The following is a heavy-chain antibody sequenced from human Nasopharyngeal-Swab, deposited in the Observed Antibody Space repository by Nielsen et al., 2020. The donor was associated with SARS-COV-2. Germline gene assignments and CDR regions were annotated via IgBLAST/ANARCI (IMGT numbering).Heavy chain of an antibody. D-gene: IGHD6-19*01. CDR1: GYTLTSHY. CDR2: INPDGGST. Sequence: AAGKGSCKASGYTLTSHYMHWVRLAPGQGLEWMGVINPDGGSTNYAQKFLGRIIMTRDTSTSTVYMELSSLRSEDTAVFYCARDSARQSFDYWGQGTLLTVSS. V-gene: IGHV1-46*01. CDR3: ARDSARQSFDY. J-gene: IGHJ4*02.